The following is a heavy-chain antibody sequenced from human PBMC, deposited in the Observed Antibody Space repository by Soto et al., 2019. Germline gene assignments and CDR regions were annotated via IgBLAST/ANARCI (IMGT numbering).Heavy chain of an antibody. J-gene: IGHJ4*02. V-gene: IGHV1-8*01. Sequence: QVQPVQSGAEVKKPGASVKVSCKASGYTFTSYDINWVRQATGQGLEWMGWMNPNSGNTGYAQKFQGRVTMTRNTSISTAYMELSSLRSEDTAVYYCARYYDSSGYYGRRYYFDYWGQGTLVTVSS. CDR1: GYTFTSYD. CDR3: ARYYDSSGYYGRRYYFDY. CDR2: MNPNSGNT. D-gene: IGHD3-22*01.